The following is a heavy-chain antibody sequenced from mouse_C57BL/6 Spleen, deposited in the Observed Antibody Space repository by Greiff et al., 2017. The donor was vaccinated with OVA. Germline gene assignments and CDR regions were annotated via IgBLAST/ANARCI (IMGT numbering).Heavy chain of an antibody. V-gene: IGHV1-5*01. D-gene: IGHD2-3*01. J-gene: IGHJ1*03. CDR2: IYPGNSGT. Sequence: VQLQQSGTVLVRPGASVKMSCKTSGYTFTSYWMHWVKQRPGQGLEWIGAIYPGNSGTSYNQKFKGKAKLTAVTSASTAYMELSSLTNEDAAVYYCTRACDGSYGGYFDVWGTGTTVTVSS. CDR1: GYTFTSYW. CDR3: TRACDGSYGGYFDV.